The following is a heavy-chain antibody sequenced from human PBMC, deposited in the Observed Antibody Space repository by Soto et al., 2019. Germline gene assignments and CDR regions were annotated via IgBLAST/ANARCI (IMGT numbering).Heavy chain of an antibody. CDR2: ISGSSRYI. V-gene: IGHV3-21*06. J-gene: IGHJ4*02. CDR3: VRSSTIVATITRPKYFDF. Sequence: GGSLRLSCAASGFIFSDYTMNWVRQAPGKGLEWVSSISGSSRYIYYADSMKGRFTISRDNAKNSLFLQMDSLRADDTAVYYFVRSSTIVATITRPKYFDFWGQGSLVTVSS. CDR1: GFIFSDYT. D-gene: IGHD5-12*01.